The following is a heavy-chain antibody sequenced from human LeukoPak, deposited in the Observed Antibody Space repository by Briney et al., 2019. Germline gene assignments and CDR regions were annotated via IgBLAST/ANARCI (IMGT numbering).Heavy chain of an antibody. V-gene: IGHV4-59*12. Sequence: SETLSLTCTVSDDSITMYYWTWIRQPPGKGLEWIGYVDHTGSTKFNPSLNGRVSISVDTSKNQFSLKLSSVTAADTAVYYCARKGSGWFGELWSAYYYYMDVWGKGTTVTISS. CDR1: DDSITMYY. CDR2: VDHTGST. J-gene: IGHJ6*03. CDR3: ARKGSGWFGELWSAYYYYMDV. D-gene: IGHD3-10*01.